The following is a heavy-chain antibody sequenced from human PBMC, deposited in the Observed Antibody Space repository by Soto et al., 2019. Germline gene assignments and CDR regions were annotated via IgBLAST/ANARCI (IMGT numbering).Heavy chain of an antibody. CDR2: ISGSGGST. D-gene: IGHD6-13*01. J-gene: IGHJ6*02. CDR1: GFTFSSYA. V-gene: IGHV3-23*01. CDR3: SREGQQLVTDYYYYYGMDV. Sequence: GGSLRLSCAASGFTFSSYAMSWVRQAPGKGLEWVSAISGSGGSTYYADSVKGRFTISRDNSKNTLYLQMNSLRAEDTAVYYCSREGQQLVTDYYYYYGMDVWGQGTTVTVSS.